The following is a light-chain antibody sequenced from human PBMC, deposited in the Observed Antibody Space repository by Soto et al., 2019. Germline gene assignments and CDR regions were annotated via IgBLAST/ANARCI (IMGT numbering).Light chain of an antibody. J-gene: IGLJ2*01. CDR2: EVS. Sequence: QSALTQPASVSGSPGQSITISCTGTSSDVGGYNYVSWHQHHPGKAPKLMISEVSNRPSGVSNRFSGSKSGNTASLTIAGLLAEDEADYYCSSYTSSSTLVFGGGTKLTVL. V-gene: IGLV2-14*01. CDR1: SSDVGGYNY. CDR3: SSYTSSSTLV.